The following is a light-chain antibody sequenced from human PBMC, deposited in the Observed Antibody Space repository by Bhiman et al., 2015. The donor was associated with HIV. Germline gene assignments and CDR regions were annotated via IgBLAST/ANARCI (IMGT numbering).Light chain of an antibody. J-gene: IGLJ2*01. CDR1: SSNIGAGFD. CDR2: DNN. Sequence: QSVLTQPPSVSGAPGQRVTISCTGSSSNIGAGFDVHWYHHLPGTAPKLLIYDNNNRPSGIPERFSGSNSGNTATLTISGTQTMDEADYYCQAWDSSTKIFGGGTKLTVL. CDR3: QAWDSSTKI. V-gene: IGLV1-40*01.